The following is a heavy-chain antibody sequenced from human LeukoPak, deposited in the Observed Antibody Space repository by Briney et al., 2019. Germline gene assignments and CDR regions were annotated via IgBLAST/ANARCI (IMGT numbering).Heavy chain of an antibody. CDR2: MSAYNGNT. CDR3: ARDLRLYYDSSGYYYFDY. V-gene: IGHV1-18*01. J-gene: IGHJ4*02. D-gene: IGHD3-22*01. Sequence: ASVKVSCKASGYTFTSYGIRWVRQATGQGLEWMGWMSAYNGNTNYAQKLQGRVTMTTDTSTSTAYMQLRSLRSDDTAVYYCARDLRLYYDSSGYYYFDYWGQGTLVTVSS. CDR1: GYTFTSYG.